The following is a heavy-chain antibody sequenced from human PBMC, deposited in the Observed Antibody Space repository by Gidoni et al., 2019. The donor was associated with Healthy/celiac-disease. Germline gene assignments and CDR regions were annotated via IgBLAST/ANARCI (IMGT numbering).Heavy chain of an antibody. V-gene: IGHV4-34*01. CDR2: INHRGST. CDR1: GGSFRGYS. D-gene: IGHD3-22*01. Sequence: VQLQQWCAGLFMPSETLSLTCAVYGGSFRGYSWSWIRQPPGKGREWIGEINHRGSTHYNPSLKSRGTISVDTSKNQFALKLSSVTAADTAVYYCAKSGHDSSGKSNAFDIWGQGTMVTVSS. J-gene: IGHJ3*02. CDR3: AKSGHDSSGKSNAFDI.